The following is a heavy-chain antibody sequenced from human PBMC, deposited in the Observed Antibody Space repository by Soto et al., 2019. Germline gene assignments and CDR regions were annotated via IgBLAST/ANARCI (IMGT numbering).Heavy chain of an antibody. CDR1: GFTFSSYG. D-gene: IGHD2-2*02. Sequence: PGGSLRLSCAASGFTFSSYGMHWVRQAPGKGLEWVAVISYDGSNKYYADSVKGRFTISRDNSKNTLYLQMNSLRAEDTAVYYCAKEARTPAAIGEYYHYYGMDVWGQGTTVTVSS. CDR3: AKEARTPAAIGEYYHYYGMDV. J-gene: IGHJ6*02. CDR2: ISYDGSNK. V-gene: IGHV3-30*18.